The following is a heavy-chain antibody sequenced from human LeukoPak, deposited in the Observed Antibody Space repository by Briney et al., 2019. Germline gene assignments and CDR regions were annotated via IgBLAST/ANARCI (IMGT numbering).Heavy chain of an antibody. CDR2: INHSGST. CDR1: GGSFSGYF. J-gene: IGHJ3*02. CDR3: ARPHDCSSTSCYGAFHI. Sequence: PSETLSLTRAVYGGSFSGYFWTWIRQPPGKGLEWIGEINHSGSTSYNPSLKSRVTISADPSKNQFSLKLSSVTAADTAVYYCARPHDCSSTSCYGAFHIWGQGTMVTVSS. D-gene: IGHD2-2*01. V-gene: IGHV4-34*01.